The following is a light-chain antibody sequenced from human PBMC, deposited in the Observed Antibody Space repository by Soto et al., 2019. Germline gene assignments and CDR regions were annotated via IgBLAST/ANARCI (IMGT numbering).Light chain of an antibody. V-gene: IGLV2-14*01. Sequence: QSVLTQPRSVSGSPGQSVTISCTGTNSDVGGYNYVSWYQQYPGKAPKLMIYEVSNRPSGVSNRFSGSKSGNTASLTISGLQAEDEADYYCTSYIRSSTLDYVFGTGTKVTVL. CDR1: NSDVGGYNY. J-gene: IGLJ1*01. CDR3: TSYIRSSTLDYV. CDR2: EVS.